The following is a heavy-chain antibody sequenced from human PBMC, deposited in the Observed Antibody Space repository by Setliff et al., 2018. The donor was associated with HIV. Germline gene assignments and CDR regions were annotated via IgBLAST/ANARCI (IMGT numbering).Heavy chain of an antibody. CDR3: ARLGSHCKNAFCPPY. D-gene: IGHD2-15*01. V-gene: IGHV4-34*01. CDR1: GGSFSGY. J-gene: IGHJ4*02. CDR2: INHSGNT. Sequence: SETLSLTCAVYGGSFSGYWSWIRQSPGKGLEWLGEINHSGNTHYDPSLKSRVTISGDTSKNQVSLRLSSVTAADTAVYYCARLGSHCKNAFCPPYWGQGTLVTV.